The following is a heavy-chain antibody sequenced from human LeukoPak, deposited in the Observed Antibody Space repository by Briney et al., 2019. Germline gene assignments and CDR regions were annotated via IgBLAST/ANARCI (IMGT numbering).Heavy chain of an antibody. Sequence: GGSLRLSCEASGFTFGSHAMSWVRQAPGKGLEWVAGIFGSGGSPHYADPVKGRFTISRDNSRNTVYLQINSLRAEDMAVYYCGKTTVGYSSGQKPAWPVDYWGQGTLVTVSS. CDR1: GFTFGSHA. V-gene: IGHV3-23*01. CDR3: GKTTVGYSSGQKPAWPVDY. CDR2: IFGSGGSP. D-gene: IGHD5-18*01. J-gene: IGHJ4*02.